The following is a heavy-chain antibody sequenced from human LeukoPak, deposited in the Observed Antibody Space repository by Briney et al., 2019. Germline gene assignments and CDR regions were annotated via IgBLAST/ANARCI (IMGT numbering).Heavy chain of an antibody. Sequence: SGPTLVNPTQTLTLTCTFSGFSLSTSGVGVGWIRQPPGKALEWLALIYWDDDKRYSPSLKSRLTITKDTSKNQVVLTMTNMDPVDTATYYCAHSPGNSVHPFFDYWGQGTLVTVSS. V-gene: IGHV2-5*02. J-gene: IGHJ4*02. CDR1: GFSLSTSGVG. CDR2: IYWDDDK. D-gene: IGHD1/OR15-1a*01. CDR3: AHSPGNSVHPFFDY.